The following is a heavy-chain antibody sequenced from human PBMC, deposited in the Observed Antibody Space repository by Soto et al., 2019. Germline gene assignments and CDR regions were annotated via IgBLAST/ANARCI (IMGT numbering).Heavy chain of an antibody. CDR2: INPSGGST. CDR1: GYTFTSYY. V-gene: IGHV1-46*01. Sequence: ASVKVSCKASGYTFTSYYMYWVRQAPGQGLEWMGRINPSGGSTNYAQKFQGRVTMTRDTSTSTVYMELSSLRSEDTAIYYCARDHATRRDGNTPFDYWGLGALVTVSS. D-gene: IGHD6-6*01. CDR3: ARDHATRRDGNTPFDY. J-gene: IGHJ4*02.